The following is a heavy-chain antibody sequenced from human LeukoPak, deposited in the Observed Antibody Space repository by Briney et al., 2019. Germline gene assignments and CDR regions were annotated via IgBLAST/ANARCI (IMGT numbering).Heavy chain of an antibody. V-gene: IGHV1-69*13. CDR3: ARGYSSGWYPYYYGMDV. J-gene: IGHJ6*02. CDR2: IIPIFGTA. CDR1: GGTFSSYA. Sequence: EASVKVSCKASGGTFSSYAISWVRQAPGQGLEWMGGIIPIFGTANYAQKFQGRVTITADESTCTAYMELSSLRSEDTAVYYCARGYSSGWYPYYYGMDVWGQGTTVTVSS. D-gene: IGHD6-19*01.